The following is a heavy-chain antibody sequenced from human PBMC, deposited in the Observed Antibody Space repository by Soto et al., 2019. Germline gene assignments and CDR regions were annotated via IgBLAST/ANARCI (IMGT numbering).Heavy chain of an antibody. D-gene: IGHD2-2*01. V-gene: IGHV1-69*04. J-gene: IGHJ3*01. CDR1: GGTFSSYT. CDR2: IIPILGIA. Sequence: GASVKVSCKASGGTFSSYTISWVRQAPGQGLEWMGRIIPILGIANYAQKFQGRVTITADKSTSTAYKELSSLRSEDTAVYYCARDGGYCSSTSCPGNAFDVWGQGTMVTVSS. CDR3: ARDGGYCSSTSCPGNAFDV.